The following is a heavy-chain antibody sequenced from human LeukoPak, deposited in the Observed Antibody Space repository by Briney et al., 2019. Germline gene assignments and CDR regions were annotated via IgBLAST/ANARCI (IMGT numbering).Heavy chain of an antibody. V-gene: IGHV4-4*07. CDR3: ARVSGYCSGGRCYGGQWFDP. CDR2: VFHSGNS. Sequence: SETLSLTCTVSGHSISTYYWTWIRQPAGKGLEWLGRVFHSGNSNYNPSLESRLTMSVDTSRNQVSLRLTSVTAADTALYYCARVSGYCSGGRCYGGQWFDPWGQGILVTVSS. J-gene: IGHJ5*02. D-gene: IGHD2-15*01. CDR1: GHSISTYY.